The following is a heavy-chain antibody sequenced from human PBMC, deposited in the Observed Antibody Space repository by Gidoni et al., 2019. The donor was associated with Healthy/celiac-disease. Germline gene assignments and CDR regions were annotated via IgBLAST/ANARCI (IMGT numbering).Heavy chain of an antibody. J-gene: IGHJ4*02. CDR2: ISGSGGST. CDR1: GFTFCSYA. Sequence: EVQLLESGGGLVQPGGSLRLSCAASGFTFCSYAMSWVRQAPGKGLEWVSAISGSGGSTYYADSVKGRFTISRDNSKNTLYLQMNSLRAEDTAVYYCAKSPLMYSSGWLSYWGQGTLVTVSS. CDR3: AKSPLMYSSGWLSY. V-gene: IGHV3-23*01. D-gene: IGHD6-19*01.